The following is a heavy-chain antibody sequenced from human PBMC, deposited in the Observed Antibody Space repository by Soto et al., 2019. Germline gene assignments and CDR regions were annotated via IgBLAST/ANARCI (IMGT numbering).Heavy chain of an antibody. V-gene: IGHV1-46*03. CDR1: GYTFPSYG. CDR2: INPSSSST. CDR3: ARVYSRGSLYTHY. Sequence: ASVKVSCKSSGYTFPSYGMHWVRQPPGQGLEWMGIINPSSSSTSYAQKFQGRVAMTRDTSTSTVYMELSSLSSEDTAVYYCARVYSRGSLYTHYCGKGTLVTVSS. D-gene: IGHD3-16*02. J-gene: IGHJ4*02.